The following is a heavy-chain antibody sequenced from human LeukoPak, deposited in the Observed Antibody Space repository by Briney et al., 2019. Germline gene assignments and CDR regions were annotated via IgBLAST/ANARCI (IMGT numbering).Heavy chain of an antibody. Sequence: VKGRFTISRDNSKNTLYLQMNSLRAEDTAVYYCATDTYYYDSSGPPYYFDYWGQGTLVTVSS. CDR3: ATDTYYYDSSGPPYYFDY. D-gene: IGHD3-22*01. V-gene: IGHV3-23*01. J-gene: IGHJ4*02.